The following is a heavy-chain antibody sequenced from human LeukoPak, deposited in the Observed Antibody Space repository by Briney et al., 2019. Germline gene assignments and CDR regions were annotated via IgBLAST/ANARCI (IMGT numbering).Heavy chain of an antibody. CDR2: IYYSGST. J-gene: IGHJ6*02. V-gene: IGHV4-61*01. CDR3: ARDQATLGYYYYGMDV. CDR1: GGSVSSGSYY. Sequence: SETLSLTCTVSGGSVSSGSYYWSWIRQLPGKGLEWIGYIYYSGSTNYNPSLKSRVTISVDTSKNQFSLKLSSVTAADTAVYYCARDQATLGYYYYGMDVWGQGTTVTVSS.